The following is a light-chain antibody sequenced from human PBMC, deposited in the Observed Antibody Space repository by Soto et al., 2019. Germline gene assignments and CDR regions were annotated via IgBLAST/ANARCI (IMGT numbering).Light chain of an antibody. Sequence: DIRMTQSPSSLSASVGDRVTITCRASQSIDRHLNWYQQKPGKAPNLLIYAASSLQSGVPSRFSGSGSGTDFTLTISSLQPEDLATYYCQQSYSSPPITFGQGTRLEI. CDR2: AAS. CDR1: QSIDRH. J-gene: IGKJ5*01. CDR3: QQSYSSPPIT. V-gene: IGKV1-39*01.